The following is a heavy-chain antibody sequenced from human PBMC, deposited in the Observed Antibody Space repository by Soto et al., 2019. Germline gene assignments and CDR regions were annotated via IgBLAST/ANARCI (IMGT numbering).Heavy chain of an antibody. CDR3: VGGFTGSGGRFGC. CDR1: GYNFATYG. Sequence: PXEALKISCKGSGYNFATYGVAWLRQMPQKDMEYMGSIYPSKSKTIYSPSFHVVVTISAHTSLNTAYLHWGTLRASDNATDFGVGGFTGSGGRFGCWGQG. V-gene: IGHV5-51*01. CDR2: IYPSKSKT. J-gene: IGHJ4*02. D-gene: IGHD4-17*01.